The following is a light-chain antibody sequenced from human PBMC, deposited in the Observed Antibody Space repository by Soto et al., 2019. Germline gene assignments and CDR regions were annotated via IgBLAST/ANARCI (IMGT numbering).Light chain of an antibody. V-gene: IGLV2-14*01. CDR1: SSAVGAYNS. CDR2: DVS. J-gene: IGLJ1*01. CDR3: SSYTSSSTLV. Sequence: QYALTQPASVSGSPGQSITISCTGTSSAVGAYNSVAWYQHNPGKAPKLMIYDVSNRPSGVSSRFSGSKSANTASLSISGLQADDEADYYCSSYTSSSTLVFGTGTKLTVL.